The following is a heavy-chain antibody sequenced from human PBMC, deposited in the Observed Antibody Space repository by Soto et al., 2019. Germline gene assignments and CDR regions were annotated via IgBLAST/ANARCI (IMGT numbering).Heavy chain of an antibody. J-gene: IGHJ4*02. CDR3: VSSLRGGRTY. V-gene: IGHV3-74*01. CDR2: INNDGSIT. CDR1: GFTFSSYW. D-gene: IGHD3-16*01. Sequence: EVQLVESGGDLVQPGGSLRLTCTASGFTFSSYWMNWARQAPGTGLEWVSEINNDGSITRYADSGKGRITISRDNARNTVSLKPNSLSVEDTAMYYCVSSLRGGRTYWGQGTVVPVSS.